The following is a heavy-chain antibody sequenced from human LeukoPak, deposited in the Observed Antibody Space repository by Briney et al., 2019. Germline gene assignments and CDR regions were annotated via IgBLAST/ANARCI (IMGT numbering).Heavy chain of an antibody. CDR1: GFTFSSYE. V-gene: IGHV3-48*03. CDR3: ARVFWFGEQYPAGDY. Sequence: GGSLRLSCAASGFTFSSYEMNWVRQAPGKGLEWVSYISSSGSTIYYADSVKGRFTNSRDNAKNSLYLQMNSLRAEDTAVYYCARVFWFGEQYPAGDYWGQGTLVTVSS. D-gene: IGHD3-10*01. CDR2: ISSSGSTI. J-gene: IGHJ4*02.